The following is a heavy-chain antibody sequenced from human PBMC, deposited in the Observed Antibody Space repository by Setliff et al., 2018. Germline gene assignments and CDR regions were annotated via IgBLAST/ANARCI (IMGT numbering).Heavy chain of an antibody. J-gene: IGHJ6*02. CDR1: GDSISSGSYH. CDR3: ARLSWDGLRYYGLDV. V-gene: IGHV4-61*10. CDR2: IQKSGSA. Sequence: SETLSLTCTVSGDSISSGSYHWSWIRKPAGKGLECIGYIQKSGSANYNPSLMSRVTISVDTSRNQFSLKLRSVTAADTAVYYCARLSWDGLRYYGLDVWGQGATVTVSS. D-gene: IGHD3-10*01.